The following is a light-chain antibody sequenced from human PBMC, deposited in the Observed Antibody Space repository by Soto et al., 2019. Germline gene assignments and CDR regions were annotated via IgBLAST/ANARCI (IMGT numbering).Light chain of an antibody. CDR3: QQTRSYPST. CDR2: DVS. J-gene: IGKJ4*01. Sequence: EVVMTQSPAALSVSPGERATLSCRASQSARSSLGWYQQKPGQAPSLLIYDVSIRATGIPARFNGSGSGTEFTLTISSLQAEDFATYYCQQTRSYPSTFGGGTK. V-gene: IGKV3-15*01. CDR1: QSARSS.